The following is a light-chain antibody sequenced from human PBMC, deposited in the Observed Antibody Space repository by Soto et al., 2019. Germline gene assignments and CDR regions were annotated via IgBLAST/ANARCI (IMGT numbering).Light chain of an antibody. Sequence: EMVVTQSPATLSVSPGERATLSCRASQDVSSNLAWYQQKPGQAPSLLIYGASTRATGTPARFSGSGSGTEFTLTISSLQSEDFAVYYCQQRSNWPPFTFGPGTKVDIK. CDR3: QQRSNWPPFT. V-gene: IGKV3-15*01. CDR2: GAS. CDR1: QDVSSN. J-gene: IGKJ3*01.